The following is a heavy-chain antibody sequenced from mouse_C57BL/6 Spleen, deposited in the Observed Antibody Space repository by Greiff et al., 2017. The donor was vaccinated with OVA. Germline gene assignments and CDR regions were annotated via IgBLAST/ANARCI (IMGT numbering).Heavy chain of an antibody. CDR3: ARYTGNYDGFDY. J-gene: IGHJ2*01. Sequence: EVQLQESGGGLVQPGGSLSLSCAASGFTFTDYYMSWVRQPPGKALEWLGFIRNKANGYTTEYSASVKGRFTISRDNSQSILYLQMNALRAEDSATYYCARYTGNYDGFDYWGQGTTLTVSS. V-gene: IGHV7-3*01. CDR1: GFTFTDYY. CDR2: IRNKANGYTT. D-gene: IGHD2-1*01.